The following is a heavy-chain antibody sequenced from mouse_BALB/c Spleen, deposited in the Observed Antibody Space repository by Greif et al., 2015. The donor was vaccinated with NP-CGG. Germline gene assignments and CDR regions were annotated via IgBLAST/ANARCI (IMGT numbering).Heavy chain of an antibody. Sequence: QVQLKESGAELARPGASVKLSCKASGYTFTSYWMQWVKQRPGQGLEWIGAIYPGDGDTRYTQKFKGKATLTADKSSSTAYMQLSSLASEDSAVYYCARGRDGYPLDYWGQGTTLTVSS. CDR3: ARGRDGYPLDY. CDR1: GYTFTSYW. CDR2: IYPGDGDT. D-gene: IGHD2-3*01. J-gene: IGHJ2*01. V-gene: IGHV1-87*01.